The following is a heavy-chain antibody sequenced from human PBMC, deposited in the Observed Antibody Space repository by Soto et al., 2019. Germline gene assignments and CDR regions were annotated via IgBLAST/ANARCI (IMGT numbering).Heavy chain of an antibody. V-gene: IGHV4-31*03. CDR2: NYYSGIT. J-gene: IGHJ6*02. CDR1: GGSISSGGYY. Sequence: QVQLQESGPGLVKPSQTLSLTCTVSGGSISSGGYYWTWIRQHPGKGLEWIGYNYYSGITYYNPSLKGRVTXPXAXSXXQFSLKLSSVTAADTAVYYCARGSSIAGLYYGMDVWGQGTTVTVSS. CDR3: ARGSSIAGLYYGMDV. D-gene: IGHD6-6*01.